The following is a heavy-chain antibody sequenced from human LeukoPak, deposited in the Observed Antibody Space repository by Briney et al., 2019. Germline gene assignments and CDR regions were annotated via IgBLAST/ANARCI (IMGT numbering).Heavy chain of an antibody. Sequence: SETLSLICTVSYDFISDYYWSWLRQPPGKGLEWIGYISYSGSTNYNPSLNSRVTISIDTSKNLFSLRLSSVTAADTAVYYCARDTHSLRWYLWGRGTLVTVSS. V-gene: IGHV4-59*01. D-gene: IGHD3-10*01. J-gene: IGHJ2*01. CDR3: ARDTHSLRWYL. CDR1: YDFISDYY. CDR2: ISYSGST.